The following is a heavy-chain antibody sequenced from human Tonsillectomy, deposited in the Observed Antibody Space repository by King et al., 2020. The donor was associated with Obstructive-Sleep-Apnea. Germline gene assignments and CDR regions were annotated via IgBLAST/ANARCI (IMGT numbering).Heavy chain of an antibody. V-gene: IGHV3-30*04. CDR1: GFTFSNYA. CDR2: ISYDGGNK. CDR3: ARSWGGFQGWVDY. J-gene: IGHJ4*02. Sequence: VQLVESGGGVVQPGRSLRLSCAASGFTFSNYAVHWVRQAPGKGLEWVAVISYDGGNKYYADSVKGRFSISRDNSNNTLYLQMNSVRAEDTAVYYCARSWGGFQGWVDYWGQGTLVTVSS. D-gene: IGHD3-3*01.